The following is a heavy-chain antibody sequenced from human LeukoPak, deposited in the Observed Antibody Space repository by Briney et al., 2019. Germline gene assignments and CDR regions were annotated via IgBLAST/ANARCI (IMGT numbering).Heavy chain of an antibody. CDR3: ARATVTTPFDY. CDR2: ISSSGSYI. Sequence: GGSLRLSCAASGFTFSNYSMNWVRQAPGKGLEWVSSISSSGSYIYYADSVKGRFTISRDNAKNSAYLQMNSLRADDTAVYYCARATVTTPFDYWGQGTLVTVSS. J-gene: IGHJ4*02. V-gene: IGHV3-21*01. CDR1: GFTFSNYS. D-gene: IGHD4-17*01.